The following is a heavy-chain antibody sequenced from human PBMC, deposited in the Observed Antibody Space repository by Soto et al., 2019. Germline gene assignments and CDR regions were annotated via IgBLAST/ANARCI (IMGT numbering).Heavy chain of an antibody. V-gene: IGHV3-30*02. CDR2: IWYDGSNK. J-gene: IGHJ6*02. CDR3: AIEYQYSSSPGDYGMDV. Sequence: GGSLRLSCAASGFTFSSYGMHWVRQAPGKGLEWVAVIWYDGSNKYYADSVKGRFTISRDSSKNTLYLQMNSLRAEDTAVYYCAIEYQYSSSPGDYGMDVWGQGTKVTVSS. D-gene: IGHD6-6*01. CDR1: GFTFSSYG.